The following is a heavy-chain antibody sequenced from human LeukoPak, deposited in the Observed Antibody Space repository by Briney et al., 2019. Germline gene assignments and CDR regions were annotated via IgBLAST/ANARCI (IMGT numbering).Heavy chain of an antibody. J-gene: IGHJ4*02. V-gene: IGHV1-2*02. D-gene: IGHD3-22*01. CDR2: INPNSGGT. Sequence: GASVKVSCKASGYTFTGYYMHWVRQAPGQGLEWMGWINPNSGGTNYAQKFQGRVTMTRDTSISTAYMELSRLRSDDTAVYYCARGQYYYDSSGYYYDGPLDYWGQGTLVTVSS. CDR1: GYTFTGYY. CDR3: ARGQYYYDSSGYYYDGPLDY.